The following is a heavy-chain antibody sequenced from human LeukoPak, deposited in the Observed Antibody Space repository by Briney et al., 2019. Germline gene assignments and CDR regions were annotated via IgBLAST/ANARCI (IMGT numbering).Heavy chain of an antibody. V-gene: IGHV4-59*01. CDR3: ARVPNSGWYYFDY. Sequence: TSETLSLTCTVPGGPISSYYWSWIRKPPGRGLEWLGYIYYSGSTSYNPSLKSRVTISVGTSKNQFSLKLSSVTAADTAVYYCARVPNSGWYYFDYWGQGTLVTVSS. J-gene: IGHJ4*02. CDR1: GGPISSYY. CDR2: IYYSGST. D-gene: IGHD6-19*01.